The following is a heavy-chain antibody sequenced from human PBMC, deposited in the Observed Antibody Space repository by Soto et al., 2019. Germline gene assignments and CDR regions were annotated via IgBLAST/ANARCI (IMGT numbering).Heavy chain of an antibody. Sequence: QVQLQESGPGLVKPSGTLSLTCAVSGGSISSSNWWSLVRQPPGKGLEWIGEIYHSGSTNYNPSLKSRVTISVDKSKNQFSLKLSSVTAAYTAVYYCARRPRESYYVSYYFDYWGQGTLVTVSS. CDR1: GGSISSSNW. CDR3: ARRPRESYYVSYYFDY. CDR2: IYHSGST. D-gene: IGHD1-26*01. J-gene: IGHJ4*02. V-gene: IGHV4-4*02.